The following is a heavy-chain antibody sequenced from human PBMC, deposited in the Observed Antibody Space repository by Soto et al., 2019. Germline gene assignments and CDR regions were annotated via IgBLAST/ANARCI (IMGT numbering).Heavy chain of an antibody. CDR2: IYHSGST. V-gene: IGHV4-31*03. Sequence: QVQLQESGPGLVKPSQTLSLTCIVSGGSISSNGYYWHWIRQHPGKVLEWIGYIYHSGSTYYNPYLKSRATLSLDTSKNRFSLSLSSVTVADTAMYYCARDGGTAMVLDPWGQGILVTVSS. D-gene: IGHD5-18*01. CDR1: GGSISSNGYY. CDR3: ARDGGTAMVLDP. J-gene: IGHJ5*02.